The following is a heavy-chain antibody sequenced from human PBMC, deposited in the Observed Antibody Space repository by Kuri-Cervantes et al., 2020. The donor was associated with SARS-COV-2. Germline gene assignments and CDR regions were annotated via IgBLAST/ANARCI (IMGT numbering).Heavy chain of an antibody. CDR3: ARADLSDFAFDI. D-gene: IGHD2-21*01. Sequence: GGSLRLSCAASGFTFSSYAMSWVRQAPGKGLEWVSAISGSGGSTYYADSVKGRFTISRDNSKNSLYLQMNSLRAEDTAVYYCARADLSDFAFDIWGQGTMVTVSS. V-gene: IGHV3-23*01. CDR1: GFTFSSYA. J-gene: IGHJ3*02. CDR2: ISGSGGST.